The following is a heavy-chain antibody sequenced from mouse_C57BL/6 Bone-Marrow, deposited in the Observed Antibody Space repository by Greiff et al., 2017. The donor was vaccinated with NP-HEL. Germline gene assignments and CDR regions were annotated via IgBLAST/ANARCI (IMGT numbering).Heavy chain of an antibody. Sequence: EVQVVESGGGLVKPGGSLKLSCAASGFTFSSYAMSWVRQTPEKRLEWVATISDGGSYTYYPDNVKGRFTISRDNAKNNLYLQMSHLKSEDTAMYYCARDSSLAWFAYWGQGTLVTVSA. CDR3: ARDSSLAWFAY. V-gene: IGHV5-4*01. J-gene: IGHJ3*01. CDR1: GFTFSSYA. D-gene: IGHD1-1*01. CDR2: ISDGGSYT.